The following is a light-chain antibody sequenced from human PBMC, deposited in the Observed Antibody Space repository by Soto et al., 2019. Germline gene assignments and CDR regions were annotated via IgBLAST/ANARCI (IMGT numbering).Light chain of an antibody. CDR2: RAS. V-gene: IGKV3-15*01. CDR3: QQYNNWWT. J-gene: IGKJ1*01. CDR1: QSVSSY. Sequence: VMTQSPATLSVSPGERAILSCWASQSVSSYLAWYQQKPGQAPRLLIYRASTRATGIPARFSGSGSGTEFTLTISSLQSEDSAIYYCQQYNNWWTFGQGTKVEIK.